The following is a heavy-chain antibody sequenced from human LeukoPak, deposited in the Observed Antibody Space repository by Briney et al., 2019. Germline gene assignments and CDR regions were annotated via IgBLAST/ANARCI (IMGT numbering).Heavy chain of an antibody. CDR3: AAGNVTMGRGSLGGWDAFDM. D-gene: IGHD3-10*01. CDR2: IVVASGNT. J-gene: IGHJ3*02. V-gene: IGHV1-58*02. Sequence: ASVKVSCKASGFSFSSTAMQWVRQARGQRLEWIGWIVVASGNTDYAQNFQERVTITRDMSTGTAYMELSSLRSEDTAVYYCAAGNVTMGRGSLGGWDAFDMWGQGTMVTASS. CDR1: GFSFSSTA.